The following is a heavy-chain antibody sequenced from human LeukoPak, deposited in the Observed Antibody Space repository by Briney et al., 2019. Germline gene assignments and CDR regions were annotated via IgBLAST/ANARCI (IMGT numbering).Heavy chain of an antibody. CDR2: ISAYNGNT. CDR3: ARDLALAADYPDTSDY. V-gene: IGHV1-18*01. J-gene: IGHJ4*02. Sequence: ASVKVSCKASGYTFTSYCISWVRQAPGQGLEWMGWISAYNGNTNYAQKLQGRVTMTTDTSTSTAYMELRSLRSDDTAVYYCARDLALAADYPDTSDYWGQGTLVTVSS. CDR1: GYTFTSYC. D-gene: IGHD6-19*01.